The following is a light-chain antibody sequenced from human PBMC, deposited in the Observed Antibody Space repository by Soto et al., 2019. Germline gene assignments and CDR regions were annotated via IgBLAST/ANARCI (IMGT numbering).Light chain of an antibody. V-gene: IGKV3-20*01. J-gene: IGKJ5*01. CDR3: QHYNSSPEA. Sequence: EVEMTQSPSTLSGSLGDGATLSCRASQGIGGTLAWYQQKPGKAPSLLIYGASRRTSGIPDRFSGSGSGTDFTLTISRLEPEDFAVYYCQHYNSSPEAFGQGTRLEIK. CDR2: GAS. CDR1: QGIGGT.